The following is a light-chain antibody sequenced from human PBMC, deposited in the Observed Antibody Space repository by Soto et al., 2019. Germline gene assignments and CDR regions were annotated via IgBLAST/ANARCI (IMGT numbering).Light chain of an antibody. Sequence: DIHMTQSPSSVSATVQDRVTITCRASQSISSWLDWYQQKPGKAPKLLIYAASSLQSGVPSRFSGSGSGTDFTLTISSLQPEDFAIYYCQQNNSIPVTFGQGTKVDIK. CDR1: QSISSW. CDR2: AAS. CDR3: QQNNSIPVT. J-gene: IGKJ1*01. V-gene: IGKV1-12*01.